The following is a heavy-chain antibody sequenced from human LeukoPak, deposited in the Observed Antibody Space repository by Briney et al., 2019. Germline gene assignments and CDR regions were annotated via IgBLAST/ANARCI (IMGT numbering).Heavy chain of an antibody. Sequence: PGGSLRLSCAASGFTFSDYYMSWIRQAPGKGLEWVSYISSSGSTIYYADSVKGRFTISRDNAKNSLYLQMNSLRAEDTAVYYCANRDYYGSGSYYWYYFDYWGQGTLVTVSS. CDR2: ISSSGSTI. CDR1: GFTFSDYY. J-gene: IGHJ4*02. D-gene: IGHD3-10*01. V-gene: IGHV3-11*01. CDR3: ANRDYYGSGSYYWYYFDY.